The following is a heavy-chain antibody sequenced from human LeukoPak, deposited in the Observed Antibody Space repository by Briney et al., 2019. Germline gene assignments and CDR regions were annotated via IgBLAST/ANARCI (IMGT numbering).Heavy chain of an antibody. CDR1: GGSISSSSYY. J-gene: IGHJ6*02. D-gene: IGHD2-2*01. V-gene: IGHV4-39*07. CDR2: IYYSGST. Sequence: SETLSLTCTVSGGSISSSSYYWGWIRQPPGKGLEWIGSIYYSGSTYYNPSLKSRVTISVDTSKNQFSLKLSSVTAADTAVYYCASGYCSSTSCANYCYYYGMDVWGQGTTVTVSS. CDR3: ASGYCSSTSCANYCYYYGMDV.